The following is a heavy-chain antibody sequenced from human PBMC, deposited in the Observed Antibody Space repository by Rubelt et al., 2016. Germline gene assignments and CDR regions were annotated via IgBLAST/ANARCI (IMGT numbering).Heavy chain of an antibody. V-gene: IGHV1-3*01. CDR1: GYTFTMYV. CDR2: INAGLGYT. Sequence: GALVKVSCKASGYTFTMYVIHWVRQAPGQSLEWMALINAGLGYTKYSQEFQGRVTITRDTSARTAYMELSSLRSEDTALYYCARGGYSGNYYAYNDYWGQGTLVTVSS. D-gene: IGHD1-26*01. CDR3: ARGGYSGNYYAYNDY. J-gene: IGHJ4*02.